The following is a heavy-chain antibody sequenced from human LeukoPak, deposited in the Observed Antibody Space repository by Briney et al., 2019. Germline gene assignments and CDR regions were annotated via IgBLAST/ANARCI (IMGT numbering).Heavy chain of an antibody. J-gene: IGHJ4*02. Sequence: GGSLRLSCAASGFIFSSYAMHWVRQAPGKGLEWVAVISYDGSNKYYADSVKGRFTISRDNSKNTLYLQVNSLRAEDTAVYYCARDRAVAGIRDFDYWGQGTLVTVSS. CDR1: GFIFSSYA. CDR2: ISYDGSNK. D-gene: IGHD6-19*01. CDR3: ARDRAVAGIRDFDY. V-gene: IGHV3-30-3*01.